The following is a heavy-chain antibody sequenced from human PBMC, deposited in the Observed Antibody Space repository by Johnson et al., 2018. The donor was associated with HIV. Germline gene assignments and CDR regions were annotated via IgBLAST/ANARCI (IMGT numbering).Heavy chain of an antibody. CDR3: ARGHYSSSWYGRYAFDI. Sequence: EVQLLESGGGLVQPGGSLRLSCAASGFTFSSYDMHWVRQATGKGLEWVSAIGTAGDTYYPGSVKGRFTISRENAKNSLYLQMNSLRAEDTAVYYCARGHYSSSWYGRYAFDIWGQGTMVTVSS. CDR2: IGTAGDT. J-gene: IGHJ3*02. D-gene: IGHD6-13*01. CDR1: GFTFSSYD. V-gene: IGHV3-13*01.